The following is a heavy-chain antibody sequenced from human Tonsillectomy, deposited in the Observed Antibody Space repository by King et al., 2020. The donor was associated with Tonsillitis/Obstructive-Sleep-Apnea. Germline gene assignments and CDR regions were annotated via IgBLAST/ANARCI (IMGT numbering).Heavy chain of an antibody. V-gene: IGHV3-11*05. CDR1: GFTFSDYH. J-gene: IGHJ4*02. D-gene: IGHD6-13*01. CDR2: ISSSSSYT. CDR3: ARRVSSNPTSNYYFEY. Sequence: VQLVESGGGLVKPGGSLRLSCAASGFTFSDYHMSWIRQAPGKGLEWVSYISSSSSYTKNADSVKGRFTISRDNAKNSLYLQMNSLRAEDTAVYYCARRVSSNPTSNYYFEYWGQGTPVTVSS.